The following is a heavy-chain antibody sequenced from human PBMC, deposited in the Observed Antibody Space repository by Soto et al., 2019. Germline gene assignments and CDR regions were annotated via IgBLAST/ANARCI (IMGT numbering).Heavy chain of an antibody. V-gene: IGHV4-59*08. D-gene: IGHD3-3*01. Sequence: SETLSLTCTVSGGSISSYYWSWIRQPPGKGLEWIGYIYYSGSTNYNPSLKSRVTISVDTPKNQFSLKLSSVTAADTAVYYCARLSGDYDFWSGYNWFDPWGQGTLVTVSS. J-gene: IGHJ5*02. CDR1: GGSISSYY. CDR3: ARLSGDYDFWSGYNWFDP. CDR2: IYYSGST.